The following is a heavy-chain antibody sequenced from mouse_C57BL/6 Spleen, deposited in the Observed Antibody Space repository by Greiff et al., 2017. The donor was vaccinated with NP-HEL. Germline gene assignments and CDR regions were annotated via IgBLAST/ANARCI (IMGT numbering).Heavy chain of an antibody. Sequence: QVQLQQSGPELVKPGASVKISCKASGYAFSSSWMNWVKQRPGKGLEWIGRIYPGDGDTNYNGKFKGKATLTADKSSSTAYMQLSSLTSEDSAVYCCARGFSSYWYFDVWGTGTTVTVSS. CDR3: ARGFSSYWYFDV. CDR1: GYAFSSSW. V-gene: IGHV1-82*01. J-gene: IGHJ1*03. CDR2: IYPGDGDT.